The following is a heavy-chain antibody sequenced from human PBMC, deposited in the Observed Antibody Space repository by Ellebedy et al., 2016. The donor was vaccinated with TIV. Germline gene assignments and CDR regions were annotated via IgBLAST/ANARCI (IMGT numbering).Heavy chain of an antibody. CDR3: ARGSGDLPFDY. CDR1: GFTLSSYS. D-gene: IGHD4-17*01. Sequence: PGGSLRLSCAASGFTLSSYSMNWVRQAPGKGLEWVACISSSGTYIYYADSLKGRFTISRDSAKNSLYLQMNSLRAEDTAVYYCARGSGDLPFDYWGQGTLVTVSS. CDR2: ISSSGTYI. V-gene: IGHV3-21*01. J-gene: IGHJ4*02.